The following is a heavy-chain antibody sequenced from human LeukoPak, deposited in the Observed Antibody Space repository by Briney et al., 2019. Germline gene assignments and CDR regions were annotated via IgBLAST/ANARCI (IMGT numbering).Heavy chain of an antibody. J-gene: IGHJ4*02. D-gene: IGHD3-16*02. V-gene: IGHV1-8*03. CDR2: MNPNSGNT. CDR3: TTNYDYVWGSYRYDLASFA. CDR1: GYTFTSYD. Sequence: ASVKVSCKASGYTFTSYDINWVRQATGQGLEWMGWMNPNSGNTGYAQKFQGRVTITRNTSISTAYMELSSLRSEDTAVYYCTTNYDYVWGSYRYDLASFAWGQGTLVTVTS.